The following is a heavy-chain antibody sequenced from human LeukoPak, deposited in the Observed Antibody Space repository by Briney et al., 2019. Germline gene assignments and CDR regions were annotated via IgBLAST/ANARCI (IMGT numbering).Heavy chain of an antibody. CDR2: ISPSGGST. CDR3: ARVNIAAAGAEYLYYMDV. Sequence: ASVKVSCKASGYTFTGYYMHWVRQAPGQGLEWMGVISPSGGSTTYAQKFQGRVTMTRDMSTSTAYMELSSLRSEDTAVYYFARVNIAAAGAEYLYYMDVWGKGTTVTVSS. J-gene: IGHJ6*03. V-gene: IGHV1-46*01. CDR1: GYTFTGYY. D-gene: IGHD6-13*01.